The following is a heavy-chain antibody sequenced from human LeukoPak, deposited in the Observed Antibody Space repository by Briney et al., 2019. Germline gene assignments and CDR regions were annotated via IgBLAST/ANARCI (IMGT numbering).Heavy chain of an antibody. J-gene: IGHJ4*02. CDR1: GYTFTGYY. CDR2: INPNSGDT. CDR3: TTLKENDY. V-gene: IGHV1-2*02. Sequence: WASVKVSCKASGYTFTGYYIHWVRQAPGQGLEWMGWINPNSGDTDYTQKFQGRVTMTRDTSISTAYMELTRLRSDDTAVYYCTTLKENDYWGQGTLVTVSS.